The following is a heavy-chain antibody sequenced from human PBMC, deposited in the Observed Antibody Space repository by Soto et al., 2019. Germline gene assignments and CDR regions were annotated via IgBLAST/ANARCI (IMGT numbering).Heavy chain of an antibody. CDR1: GFTFSSYS. D-gene: IGHD3-9*01. CDR3: ARDRVPTYYDILTGNPLGAFDI. Sequence: GSLSLSCAASGFTFSSYSMNWVRQAPGKGLEWVSSISSSSSYIYYADSVKGRFTISRDNAKNSLYLQMNSLRAEDTAVYYCARDRVPTYYDILTGNPLGAFDIWGQGTMVTVSS. J-gene: IGHJ3*02. CDR2: ISSSSSYI. V-gene: IGHV3-21*01.